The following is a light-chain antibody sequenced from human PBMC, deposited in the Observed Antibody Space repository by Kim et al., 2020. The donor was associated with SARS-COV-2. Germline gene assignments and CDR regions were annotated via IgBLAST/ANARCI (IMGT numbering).Light chain of an antibody. Sequence: DIQMTQSPSSLSASVGDRVTINCRASQDIINSLHWYQHKPVKAPKLLIYDASNLETGVPSRFSGSGSGTSFTFTITSLQPEDVATYYCQKYATLPSSFGQGT. V-gene: IGKV1-33*01. CDR1: QDIINS. CDR2: DAS. CDR3: QKYATLPSS. J-gene: IGKJ2*03.